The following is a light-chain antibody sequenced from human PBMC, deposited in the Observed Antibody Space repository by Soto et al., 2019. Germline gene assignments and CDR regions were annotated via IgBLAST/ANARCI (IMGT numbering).Light chain of an antibody. CDR3: LQEYNYPLT. V-gene: IGKV1-6*01. Sequence: AIQITQSPSSLPASVGDKVTITCRATQGIRNDLDWYQQKPGQAPRLLIYAASYVQSGVPSRFSGTGSGTDFTLTISSLQTEDFSTYYCLQEYNYPLTFGGGTKVEI. J-gene: IGKJ4*01. CDR1: QGIRND. CDR2: AAS.